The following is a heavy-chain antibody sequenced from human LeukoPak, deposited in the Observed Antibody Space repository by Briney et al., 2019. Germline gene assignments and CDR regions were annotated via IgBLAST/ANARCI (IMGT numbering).Heavy chain of an antibody. Sequence: SETLSLTCAVYGGSFSGYYWSWIRQPPGKGLEWVGEINHSGSTNYNPSLKSRVTISVDTSKNQFSLKLSSAAAADTAVYYCARRKLYYYGSGSPFDYWGQGTLVTVSS. V-gene: IGHV4-34*01. CDR1: GGSFSGYY. D-gene: IGHD3-10*01. CDR3: ARRKLYYYGSGSPFDY. J-gene: IGHJ4*02. CDR2: INHSGST.